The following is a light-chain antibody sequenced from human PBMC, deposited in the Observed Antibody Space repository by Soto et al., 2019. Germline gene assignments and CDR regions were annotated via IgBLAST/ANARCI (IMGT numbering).Light chain of an antibody. V-gene: IGLV2-23*01. CDR1: SSDVGSYNL. CDR3: CSYAGSSTVYV. Sequence: QSVLIQPASVSGSPGQSITISCTGTSSDVGSYNLVSWYQQRPGQAPKLIIYEGNKRPSGVSNRFSASKSANTASLTISGLQAEDEADYYCCSYAGSSTVYVFGTGTKVTVL. CDR2: EGN. J-gene: IGLJ1*01.